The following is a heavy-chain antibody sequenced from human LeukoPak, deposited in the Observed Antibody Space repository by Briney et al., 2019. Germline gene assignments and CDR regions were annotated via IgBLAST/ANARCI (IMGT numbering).Heavy chain of an antibody. CDR1: GFTFSSYA. D-gene: IGHD1-26*01. CDR3: AKKVVVGATSPYSDFQD. V-gene: IGHV3-23*01. Sequence: GGSLRLSCAASGFTFSSYAMSWVRKAPGKGLEWVSAISGSGVTTHYAGSVKGRFSISRDNSKNTLYLQMNSLRAEDTALYYCAKKVVVGATSPYSDFQDWGQGTLVTVSS. J-gene: IGHJ1*01. CDR2: ISGSGVTT.